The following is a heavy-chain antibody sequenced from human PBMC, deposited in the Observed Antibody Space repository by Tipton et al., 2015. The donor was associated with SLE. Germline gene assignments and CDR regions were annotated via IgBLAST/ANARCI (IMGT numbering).Heavy chain of an antibody. CDR1: GYSIGSAYY. D-gene: IGHD3-3*01. Sequence: LRLSCDVSGYSIGSAYYWAWIRQHPGKGLEWVGYIYYDGSAFYNPSLKGRVTISVDTSKNQLSLKLSSVTAADTAVYYCARFHRITIFGVVIPGYFDYWGQGTLVTVSS. J-gene: IGHJ4*02. CDR3: ARFHRITIFGVVIPGYFDY. CDR2: IYYDGSA. V-gene: IGHV4-38-2*01.